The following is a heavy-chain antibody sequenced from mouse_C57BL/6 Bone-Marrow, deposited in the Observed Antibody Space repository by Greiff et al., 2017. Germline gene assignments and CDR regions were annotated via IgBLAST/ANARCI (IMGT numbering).Heavy chain of an antibody. CDR1: GYAFRSSW. Sequence: VHLQESGPELVKPGASVKISCKASGYAFRSSWMNWVKQRPGKGLEWIGRIYPGDGDTNYNGKFKGKATLTADKYSSPAYMQLSSLASEDSAVYFCVRGYYFSFADWGQGALVTVS. J-gene: IGHJ3*01. D-gene: IGHD2-1*01. V-gene: IGHV1-82*01. CDR3: VRGYYFSFAD. CDR2: IYPGDGDT.